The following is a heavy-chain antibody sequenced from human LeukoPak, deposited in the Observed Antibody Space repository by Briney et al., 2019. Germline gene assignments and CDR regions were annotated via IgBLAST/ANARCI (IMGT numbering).Heavy chain of an antibody. J-gene: IGHJ3*02. V-gene: IGHV4-59*12. CDR1: GGSISSYY. CDR2: IYYSGST. D-gene: IGHD5-24*01. Sequence: PSETLSLTCTVSGGSISSYYWSWIRQPPGKGLEWIGYIYYSGSTNYNPSLKSRVTISVDTSKNQFSLKLSSVTAADTAVYYCARGTVEMATITSLGDAFDIWGQGTMVTVSS. CDR3: ARGTVEMATITSLGDAFDI.